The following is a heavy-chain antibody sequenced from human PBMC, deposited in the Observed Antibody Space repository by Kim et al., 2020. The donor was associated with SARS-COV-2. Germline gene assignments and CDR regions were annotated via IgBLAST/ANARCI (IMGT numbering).Heavy chain of an antibody. J-gene: IGHJ6*02. CDR3: AKIKVDFDPLIGDSCGLDV. CDR1: GFSFSDYS. CDR2: IWFDGSKQ. D-gene: IGHD3-9*01. V-gene: IGHV3-33*06. Sequence: GGSLRLSCASSGFSFSDYSMHWVRQAPGKGLEWVALIWFDGSKQNYADSVRGRFTVSRDNSRGTLFLEMNSLRDEDTAIYYCAKIKVDFDPLIGDSCGLDVWGQGTTVIVS.